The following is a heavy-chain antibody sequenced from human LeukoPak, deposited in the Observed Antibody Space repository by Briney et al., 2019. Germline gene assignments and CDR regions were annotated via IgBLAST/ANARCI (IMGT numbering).Heavy chain of an antibody. CDR2: ISSSSSYT. V-gene: IGHV3-11*03. D-gene: IGHD2-15*01. Sequence: GGSLRLSCAASGFTFSDYYMSWIRQAPGKGLEWVSYISSSSSYTNYADSVKGRFTIPRDNAKNSLYLQMNSLRAEDTAVYYCARSRYCSGGSCYIFDYWGQGTLVTVSS. CDR1: GFTFSDYY. CDR3: ARSRYCSGGSCYIFDY. J-gene: IGHJ4*02.